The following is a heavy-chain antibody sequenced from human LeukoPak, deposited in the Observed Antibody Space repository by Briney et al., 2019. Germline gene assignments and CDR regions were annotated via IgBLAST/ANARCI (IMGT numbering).Heavy chain of an antibody. J-gene: IGHJ5*02. Sequence: GGSLRLSCAASGFTFSSYAMHWVRQAPGKGLEWVAVISYDGSNKYYADSVKGRFTISRDNSKNTLYLQMNSLRAEDTAVYYCARPRMAAAGTDNWFDPWGQGTLVTVSS. D-gene: IGHD6-13*01. V-gene: IGHV3-30-3*01. CDR1: GFTFSSYA. CDR2: ISYDGSNK. CDR3: ARPRMAAAGTDNWFDP.